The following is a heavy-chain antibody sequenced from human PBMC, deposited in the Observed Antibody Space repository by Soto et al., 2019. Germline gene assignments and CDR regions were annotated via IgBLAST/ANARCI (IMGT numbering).Heavy chain of an antibody. J-gene: IGHJ4*02. D-gene: IGHD2-21*01. CDR3: ARESGPGGDFDY. CDR2: IYYSGST. Sequence: SETLSLTCTVSGGSISSYYWSWIRQPPGKGLEWIGYIYYSGSTNYNPSLKSRVTISVDTSKNQFSLKLSSVTAADTAVYYCARESGPGGDFDYWGQGTLVTVSS. CDR1: GGSISSYY. V-gene: IGHV4-59*12.